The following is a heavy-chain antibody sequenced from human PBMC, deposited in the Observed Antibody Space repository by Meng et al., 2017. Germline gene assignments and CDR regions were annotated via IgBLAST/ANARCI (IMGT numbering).Heavy chain of an antibody. CDR2: VDPEDGET. CDR3: ATDLYRDWFDP. J-gene: IGHJ5*02. D-gene: IGHD1-26*01. CDR1: GYTFTDYY. Sequence: EGQRVQPGAEVKKAGATVKISCKVSGYTFTDYYMHWVQQVPGKGLEWMGLVDPEDGETIYAEKFQGRVTITADTSTDTAYMELSSLRSEDTAVYYCATDLYRDWFDPWGQGTLVTVSS. V-gene: IGHV1-69-2*01.